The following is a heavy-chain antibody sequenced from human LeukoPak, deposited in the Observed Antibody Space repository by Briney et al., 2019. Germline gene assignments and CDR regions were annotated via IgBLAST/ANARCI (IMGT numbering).Heavy chain of an antibody. D-gene: IGHD3-10*01. CDR3: ARGGWFGELLFDY. CDR1: GFTFSSYW. V-gene: IGHV3-20*04. Sequence: PGGSLRLSCAASGFTFSSYWMHWVRQAPGKGLVWVSGINWNGGSTGYADSVKGRFTISRDNAKNSLYLQMNSLRAEDTALYYCARGGWFGELLFDYWGQGTLVTVSS. J-gene: IGHJ4*02. CDR2: INWNGGST.